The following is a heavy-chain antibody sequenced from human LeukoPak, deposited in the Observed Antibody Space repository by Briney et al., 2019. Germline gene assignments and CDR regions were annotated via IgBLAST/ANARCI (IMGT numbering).Heavy chain of an antibody. V-gene: IGHV1-8*01. D-gene: IGHD3-9*01. Sequence: ASVKVSCKASGYTFTSYDINWVRQATGQGLEWMGWMNPNSGNTGYAQKFQGRVTMTRNTYISTAYMELSSLISEDTAVYYCATVLGTSYDMRHHRGAFDNWGQGTLVTVSS. CDR2: MNPNSGNT. J-gene: IGHJ4*02. CDR3: ATVLGTSYDMRHHRGAFDN. CDR1: GYTFTSYD.